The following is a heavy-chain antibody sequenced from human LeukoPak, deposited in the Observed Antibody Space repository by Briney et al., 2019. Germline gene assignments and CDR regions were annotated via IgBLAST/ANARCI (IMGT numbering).Heavy chain of an antibody. CDR1: GYTFTSYG. J-gene: IGHJ5*02. V-gene: IGHV1-3*01. CDR3: ARSYGSGSRANWFDP. CDR2: INAGNGNT. D-gene: IGHD3-10*01. Sequence: EASVKVSCKASGYTFTSYGISWVRQAPGQGLEWMGWINAGNGNTKYSQKFQGRVTITRDTSASTAYMELSSLRSEDTAVYYCARSYGSGSRANWFDPWGQGTLVTVSS.